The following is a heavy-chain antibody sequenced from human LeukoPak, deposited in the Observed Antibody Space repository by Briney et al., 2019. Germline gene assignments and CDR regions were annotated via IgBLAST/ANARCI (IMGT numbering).Heavy chain of an antibody. D-gene: IGHD2-2*01. CDR2: ISSDSSTI. Sequence: PGGSLRLSCAASGFTFSSYDMSWLRQAPGKGLEWVSYISSDSSTIYYADSVKGRFTISRDNAKNSLYLQTNSLRTEDTAVYYCANTEYQRLGTDYWGQGTLVTVSS. CDR3: ANTEYQRLGTDY. J-gene: IGHJ4*02. CDR1: GFTFSSYD. V-gene: IGHV3-48*04.